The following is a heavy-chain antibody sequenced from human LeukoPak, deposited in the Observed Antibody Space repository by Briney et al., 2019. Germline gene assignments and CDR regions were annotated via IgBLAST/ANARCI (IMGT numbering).Heavy chain of an antibody. Sequence: PSETLSLTCAVYGGSFSGYYWSWIRQPPGKGLEWIGEINHSGSTNYNPSLKSRVTISVDTSKNQFSLKLSSVTAADTAVYYCARHGTLLWFGFDYWGQGTLVTVSS. CDR2: INHSGST. CDR3: ARHGTLLWFGFDY. CDR1: GGSFSGYY. V-gene: IGHV4-34*01. J-gene: IGHJ4*02. D-gene: IGHD3-10*01.